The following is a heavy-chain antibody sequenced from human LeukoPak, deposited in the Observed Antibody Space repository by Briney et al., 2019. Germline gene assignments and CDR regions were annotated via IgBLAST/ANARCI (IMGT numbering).Heavy chain of an antibody. CDR2: IYYSGTT. CDR1: GGSISSYY. Sequence: SETLSLTCTVSGGSISSYYWNWIRQPPGKGLEWIGYIYYSGTTNYNPSLKSRVSMSVDTSKNQFSLKLSSVTAADTAVYYCAREDCGGDCPTFDIWGPGTMVTVSS. V-gene: IGHV4-59*01. CDR3: AREDCGGDCPTFDI. J-gene: IGHJ3*02. D-gene: IGHD2-21*02.